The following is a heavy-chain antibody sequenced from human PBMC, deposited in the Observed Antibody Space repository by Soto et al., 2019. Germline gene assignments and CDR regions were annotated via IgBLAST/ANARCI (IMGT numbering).Heavy chain of an antibody. CDR1: GGSISSGGYY. CDR2: IYYSGST. D-gene: IGHD3-10*01. CDR3: ARDRGGRWFGEYDY. J-gene: IGHJ4*02. V-gene: IGHV4-31*03. Sequence: QVQLQESGPGLVKPSQTLSLTCTVSGGSISSGGYYWSWIRQHPGKGLEWIGYIYYSGSTYYNPSLKIRVTIAVETSKNQFSLKLSSVTAADTAVYYCARDRGGRWFGEYDYWGQGTLVTVSS.